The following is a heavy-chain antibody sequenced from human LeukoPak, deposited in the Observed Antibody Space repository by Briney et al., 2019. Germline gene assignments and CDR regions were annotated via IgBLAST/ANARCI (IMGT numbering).Heavy chain of an antibody. V-gene: IGHV4-39*07. CDR3: ARGLSGPLYYYYYYYMDV. D-gene: IGHD2/OR15-2a*01. CDR2: ISYSGNT. Sequence: SETLSLTCTVSGGSISSSNYYWAWIRQPPGKGLEWIGNISYSGNTYSNPSLRSRLTISVDTSKNQFSLKLTSVTAADTAVYYCARGLSGPLYYYYYYYMDVWGKGTTVTVSS. CDR1: GGSISSSNYY. J-gene: IGHJ6*03.